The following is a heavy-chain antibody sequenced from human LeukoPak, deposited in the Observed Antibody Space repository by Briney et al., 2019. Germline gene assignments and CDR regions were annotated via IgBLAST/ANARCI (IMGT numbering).Heavy chain of an antibody. CDR2: ISGSGGST. CDR3: AHHRGSLDSDTEYFQH. Sequence: GGSLRLSCAASGFTFASYAMSWVRQAPGKGLEWVSAISGSGGSTYYADSVNGRFTISRDNSKSTLYLQMNSLSAEDMAVYYCAHHRGSLDSDTEYFQHWGQGTLVTVSS. J-gene: IGHJ1*01. CDR1: GFTFASYA. V-gene: IGHV3-23*01. D-gene: IGHD3-22*01.